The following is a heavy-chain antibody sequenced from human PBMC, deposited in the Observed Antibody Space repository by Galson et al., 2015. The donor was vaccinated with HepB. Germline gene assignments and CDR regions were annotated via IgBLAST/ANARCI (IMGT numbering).Heavy chain of an antibody. CDR1: GFTFSRYR. V-gene: IGHV3-74*01. CDR2: INSDGSST. J-gene: IGHJ4*02. Sequence: SLRLSCAASGFTFSRYRMYWVRQAPGKGLVWVSRINSDGSSTGYADSMKGRFTISRDNAKNTLYLQMNTLRAEDTAVYYCASLPHGGILINYWGQGILVTVSS. D-gene: IGHD3-16*01. CDR3: ASLPHGGILINY.